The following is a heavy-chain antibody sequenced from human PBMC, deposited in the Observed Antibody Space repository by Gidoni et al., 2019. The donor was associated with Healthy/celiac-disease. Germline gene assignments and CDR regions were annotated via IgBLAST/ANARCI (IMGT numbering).Heavy chain of an antibody. J-gene: IGHJ3*02. CDR1: GGSISSSSYY. V-gene: IGHV4-39*07. CDR2: IYYSGST. D-gene: IGHD3-22*01. CDR3: ARALTDYYDSSGYAFDI. Sequence: QLQLQESGTGLVKPSETLSLTCTVSGGSISSSSYYWGWIRQPPGKGLEWIGSIYYSGSTYYNPSLKSRVTISIDTSKNQFSLKLSSVAAADTAVCYCARALTDYYDSSGYAFDIWGQGTMVTVSS.